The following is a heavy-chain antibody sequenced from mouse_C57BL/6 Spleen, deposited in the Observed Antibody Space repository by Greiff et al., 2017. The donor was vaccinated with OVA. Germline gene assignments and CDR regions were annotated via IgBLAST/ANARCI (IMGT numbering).Heavy chain of an antibody. V-gene: IGHV5-17*01. D-gene: IGHD2-1*01. CDR1: GFTFSDYG. Sequence: EVKLVESGGGLVKPGGSLKLSCAASGFTFSDYGMHWVRQAPEKGLEWVAYISSGSSTIYYADTVKGRFTISRDNAKNTLFLQMTSLRSEDTAMYYGERGGKRGDGYFDVWGTGTTGTVSS. CDR2: ISSGSSTI. CDR3: ERGGKRGDGYFDV. J-gene: IGHJ1*03.